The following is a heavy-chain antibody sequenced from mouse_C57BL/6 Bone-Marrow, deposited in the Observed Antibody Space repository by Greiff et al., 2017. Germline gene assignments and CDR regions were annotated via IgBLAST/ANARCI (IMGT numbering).Heavy chain of an antibody. J-gene: IGHJ4*01. CDR1: GYTFTSYW. CDR3: ASITTVVATGYYAMDY. Sequence: QVQLQQSGAELVKPGASVKLSCKASGYTFTSYWMQWVKQRPGQGLEWIGELDPSDSNTNYNQKFKGKATLTVDKSSSTAYMQLSSLTSEDSAVYYCASITTVVATGYYAMDYWGQGTSVTVSS. CDR2: LDPSDSNT. D-gene: IGHD1-1*01. V-gene: IGHV1-50*01.